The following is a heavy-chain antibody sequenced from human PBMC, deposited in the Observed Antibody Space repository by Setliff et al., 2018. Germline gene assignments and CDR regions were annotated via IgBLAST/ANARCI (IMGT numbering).Heavy chain of an antibody. D-gene: IGHD3-3*01. CDR2: IYTSWST. V-gene: IGHV4-61*09. J-gene: IGHJ6*03. Sequence: SETLSLTCTVSGDSISSRRSYWGWFRQPAGKGLEWIGEIYTSWSTNYNPSLKSRVTISLDTSKNQFSLSLSSVTAADTAVYYCARMSGFQYTDVWGKGTTVTVSS. CDR1: GDSISSRRSY. CDR3: ARMSGFQYTDV.